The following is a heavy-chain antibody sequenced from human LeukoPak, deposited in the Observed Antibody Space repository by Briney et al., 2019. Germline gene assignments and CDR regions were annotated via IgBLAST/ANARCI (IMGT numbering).Heavy chain of an antibody. Sequence: SETLSLTCAVSGGSISSSNWWSWVRQPPGKGLEWIGEIYHSGSTNYNPSLKSRVTISVDKSKNQFSLKLSSVTAADTAVYYCARQSLVAATPTFDYWGQEPWSPSPQ. CDR3: ARQSLVAATPTFDY. D-gene: IGHD2-15*01. V-gene: IGHV4-4*02. J-gene: IGHJ4*01. CDR1: GGSISSSNW. CDR2: IYHSGST.